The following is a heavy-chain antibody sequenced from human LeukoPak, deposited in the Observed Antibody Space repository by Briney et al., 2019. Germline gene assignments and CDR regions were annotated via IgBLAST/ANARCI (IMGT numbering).Heavy chain of an antibody. J-gene: IGHJ3*02. Sequence: GGSLRLSCAASGFTFSSYSMNWARQAPGKGLEWVSSISSSSSYIYYADSVKGRFTISRDNAKNSLYLQMNSLRAEDTAVYYCARDDGAQTSGAFDIWGQGTMVTVSS. D-gene: IGHD4-17*01. CDR2: ISSSSSYI. CDR3: ARDDGAQTSGAFDI. V-gene: IGHV3-21*01. CDR1: GFTFSSYS.